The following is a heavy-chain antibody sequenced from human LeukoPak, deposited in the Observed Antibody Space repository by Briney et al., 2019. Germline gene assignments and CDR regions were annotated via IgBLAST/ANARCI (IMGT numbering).Heavy chain of an antibody. CDR1: GGSISSSSYY. Sequence: SETLSLTCTVSGGSISSSSYYWGWIRQPPGKGLEWIGSIYYSGSTYYNPSLKSRVTISVDTSKNQFSLKLSSVTAADTAVYYCARETYYDILTGYSFDPWGQGTLVTVSS. V-gene: IGHV4-39*07. D-gene: IGHD3-9*01. J-gene: IGHJ5*02. CDR2: IYYSGST. CDR3: ARETYYDILTGYSFDP.